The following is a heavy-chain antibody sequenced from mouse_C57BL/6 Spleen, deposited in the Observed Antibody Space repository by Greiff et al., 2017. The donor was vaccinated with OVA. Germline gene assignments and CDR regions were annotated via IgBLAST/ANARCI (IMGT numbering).Heavy chain of an antibody. J-gene: IGHJ2*01. CDR1: GYSITSGYY. CDR3: ARAEGFTTDY. V-gene: IGHV3-6*01. Sequence: VQLQESGPGLVKPSQSLSLTCSVTGYSITSGYYWNWIRQFPGNKLEWMGYISYDGSNNYNPSLKNRISITRDTSKNQFFLKLNSVTTEDTATYYCARAEGFTTDYWGQGTTLTVSS. CDR2: ISYDGSN. D-gene: IGHD1-1*01.